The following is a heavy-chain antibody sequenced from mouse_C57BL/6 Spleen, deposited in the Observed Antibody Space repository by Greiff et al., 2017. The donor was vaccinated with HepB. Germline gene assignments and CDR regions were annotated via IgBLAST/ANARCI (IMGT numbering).Heavy chain of an antibody. V-gene: IGHV1-53*01. D-gene: IGHD1-1*01. J-gene: IGHJ4*01. CDR1: GYTFTSYW. CDR2: INPSNGGT. Sequence: QVQLQQSGTELVKPGASVKLSCKASGYTFTSYWMHWVKQRPGQGLEWIGNINPSNGGTNYNEKFKSKATLTVDKSSSTAYMQLSSLTSEDSAVYYCARYGYYGSSYDAMDYWGQGTSVTVSS. CDR3: ARYGYYGSSYDAMDY.